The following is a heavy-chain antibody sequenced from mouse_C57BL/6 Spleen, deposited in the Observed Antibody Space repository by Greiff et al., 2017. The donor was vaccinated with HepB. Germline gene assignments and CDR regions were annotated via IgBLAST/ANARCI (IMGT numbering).Heavy chain of an antibody. D-gene: IGHD1-1*01. CDR2: IYPGSGST. J-gene: IGHJ2*01. Sequence: VQLQQSGAELVKPGASVKMSCKASGYTFTSYWITWVKQRPGQGLEWIGDIYPGSGSTNYNEKFKSKATLTVDTSSSTAYMQLSSLTSEDSAVYYCGRGDYGSSYWDYWGQGTTLTVSS. CDR3: GRGDYGSSYWDY. V-gene: IGHV1-55*01. CDR1: GYTFTSYW.